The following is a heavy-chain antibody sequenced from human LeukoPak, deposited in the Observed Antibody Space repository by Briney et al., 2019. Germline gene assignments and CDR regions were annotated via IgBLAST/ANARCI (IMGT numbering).Heavy chain of an antibody. CDR1: GGSISSNGYY. CDR2: IYYSGSA. D-gene: IGHD3-10*01. Sequence: PSETLSLTCSVSGGSISSNGYYWGWIRQPPGKGLEWIGAIYYSGSAYYNPSLKSRVTISVDTSKNQFSLKLSSVTAADTAVYYCARAKWFGELFSYNWFDPWGQGTLVTVSS. V-gene: IGHV4-39*07. CDR3: ARAKWFGELFSYNWFDP. J-gene: IGHJ5*02.